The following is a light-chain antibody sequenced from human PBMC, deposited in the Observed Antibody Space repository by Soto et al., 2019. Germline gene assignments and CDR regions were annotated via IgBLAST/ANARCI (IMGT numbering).Light chain of an antibody. CDR2: GAS. CDR3: QQYGISTGT. V-gene: IGKV3-20*01. CDR1: QSITSNY. Sequence: EIVLTQSPGTLSLSPGERATLSCWASQSITSNYLAWYQHKPGQAPRLLIYGASIRATGIPDRFSGSGSGTDVTLTISRLEPEDFAVYYCQQYGISTGTFGQGNTVDIK. J-gene: IGKJ1*01.